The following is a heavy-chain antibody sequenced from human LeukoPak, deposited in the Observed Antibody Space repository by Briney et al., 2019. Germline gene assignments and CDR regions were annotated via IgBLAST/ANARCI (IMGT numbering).Heavy chain of an antibody. CDR3: RGATASGDGFDI. CDR1: GFTFSTYA. V-gene: IGHV3-64D*06. Sequence: GGSLRLSCSASGFTFSTYAMHWVRQAPGKGLEYVSAISNNGGNTYYADSVKGRFTISRDDSKNTLYLQMSSLRAEDTAVYYCRGATASGDGFDIWGQGTMVTVSS. J-gene: IGHJ3*02. D-gene: IGHD3-3*01. CDR2: ISNNGGNT.